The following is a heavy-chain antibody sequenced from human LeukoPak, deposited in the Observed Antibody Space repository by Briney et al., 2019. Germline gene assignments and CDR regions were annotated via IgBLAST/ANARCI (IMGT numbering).Heavy chain of an antibody. Sequence: ASVKVSCKASGYTFTSYGISWVRQAPGQGLEWMGWISAYNGNTNYAQKLQGRVTMTTDTSTSTAYMELRSLRSDDTAVYYCARDRRYFDWSRMDAWGQGTTVTVSS. J-gene: IGHJ6*02. V-gene: IGHV1-18*01. CDR3: ARDRRYFDWSRMDA. D-gene: IGHD3-9*01. CDR1: GYTFTSYG. CDR2: ISAYNGNT.